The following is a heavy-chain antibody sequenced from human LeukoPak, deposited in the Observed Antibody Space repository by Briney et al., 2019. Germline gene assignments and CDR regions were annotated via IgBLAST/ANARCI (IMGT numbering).Heavy chain of an antibody. J-gene: IGHJ6*02. CDR2: ISSSTSTI. D-gene: IGHD3-10*01. CDR3: ARGFDQRGYYYYALDV. Sequence: GGSLILSCAASGFTFSSYSMNWVRQAPGKGLEWVSYISSSTSTIYYADSVKGRFAISRDNAKNSLYLQMSSLRAEDTAVYYCARGFDQRGYYYYALDVWGQGTTVTVSS. V-gene: IGHV3-48*01. CDR1: GFTFSSYS.